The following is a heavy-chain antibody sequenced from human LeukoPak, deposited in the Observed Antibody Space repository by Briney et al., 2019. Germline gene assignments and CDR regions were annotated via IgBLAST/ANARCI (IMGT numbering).Heavy chain of an antibody. CDR3: GRGRWSATGSPQFDH. Sequence: ASVKVSCKASGYTFTNYDINWVRQAPGQGLEWMGWMNPNSGSTGYAQQFQGGVTMTRNTSISTAYMELSSLRPDDTAVYYCGRGRWSATGSPQFDHWGQATLVTVSS. CDR2: MNPNSGST. D-gene: IGHD2-8*02. J-gene: IGHJ5*02. V-gene: IGHV1-8*01. CDR1: GYTFTNYD.